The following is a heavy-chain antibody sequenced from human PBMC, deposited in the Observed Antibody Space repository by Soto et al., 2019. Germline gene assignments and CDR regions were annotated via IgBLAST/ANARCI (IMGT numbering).Heavy chain of an antibody. D-gene: IGHD3-10*01. J-gene: IGHJ6*02. CDR3: VRGGYYFYYAMDV. V-gene: IGHV4-31*02. CDR1: GASIISGVYS. CDR2: IYYSGST. Sequence: SETLSLTCTVSGASIISGVYSWSWLRQHPGKGLEWIAYIYYSGSTSYNPSLESRVTISMDTSKNQFSLKLSSVTVADTAVYYCVRGGYYFYYAMDVWGQGTTVTVSS.